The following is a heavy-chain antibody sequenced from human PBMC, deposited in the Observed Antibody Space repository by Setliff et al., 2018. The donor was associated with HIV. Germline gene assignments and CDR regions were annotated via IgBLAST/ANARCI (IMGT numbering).Heavy chain of an antibody. V-gene: IGHV4-39*01. Sequence: SETLSLTCTVSGGSISNSDYYWGWIRQPPGKGLEWIGSIHHSGSTYYNPSLRSRVTISADTSKNQFSLKLNSVTAADTAVYYCASRIYYYDSSRVLREEGFDPWGQGTLVTVSS. CDR2: IHHSGST. CDR3: ASRIYYYDSSRVLREEGFDP. D-gene: IGHD3-22*01. CDR1: GGSISNSDYY. J-gene: IGHJ5*02.